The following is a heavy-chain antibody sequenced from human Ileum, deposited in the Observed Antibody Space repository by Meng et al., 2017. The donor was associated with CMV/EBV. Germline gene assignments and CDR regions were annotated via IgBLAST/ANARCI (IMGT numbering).Heavy chain of an antibody. J-gene: IGHJ4*02. CDR3: AKGRGGWLLDY. CDR1: GFTFSSYA. Sequence: GESLKIPCAASGFTFSSYAMSWVRQAPGKRLEWVSAISGSGGSTYYADSVKGRFTISRDNSKNTLYLQMNSLRAEDTAVYYCAKGRGGWLLDYWGQGTLVTVSS. V-gene: IGHV3-23*01. CDR2: ISGSGGST. D-gene: IGHD5-12*01.